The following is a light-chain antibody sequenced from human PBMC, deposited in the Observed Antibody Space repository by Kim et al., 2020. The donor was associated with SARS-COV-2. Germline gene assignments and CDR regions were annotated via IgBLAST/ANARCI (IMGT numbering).Light chain of an antibody. CDR1: QGISSY. CDR3: QQYYSYPPLT. CDR2: AAS. V-gene: IGKV1-8*01. Sequence: AIRMTQSPSSLSASTGDRVTITCRASQGISSYLAWYQQKPGKAPKLLIYAASTLQSGVPSRFSGSGSGTDFTLTISCLQSEDFATYYCQQYYSYPPLTFVGGTKVDIK. J-gene: IGKJ4*01.